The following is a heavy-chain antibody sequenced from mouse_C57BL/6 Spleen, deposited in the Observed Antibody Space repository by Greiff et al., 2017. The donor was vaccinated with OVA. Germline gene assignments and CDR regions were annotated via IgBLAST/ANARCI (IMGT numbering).Heavy chain of an antibody. D-gene: IGHD2-5*01. V-gene: IGHV1-4*01. Sequence: QVQLQQSGAELARPGASVKMSCKASGYTFTSYTMHWVKQRPGQGLEWIGYINPSSGYTKYNQKFKDKATLTADKSSSTAYMQLSSLTSEDSAVYYLARQDYSNYNYAMDYWGQGTSVTVSS. CDR2: INPSSGYT. CDR1: GYTFTSYT. J-gene: IGHJ4*01. CDR3: ARQDYSNYNYAMDY.